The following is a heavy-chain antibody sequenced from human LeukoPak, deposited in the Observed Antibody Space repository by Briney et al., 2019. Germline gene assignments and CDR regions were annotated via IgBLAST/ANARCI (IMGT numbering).Heavy chain of an antibody. V-gene: IGHV1-18*01. Sequence: ASVKVSCKASGYTFTSYGISWVRQAPGQGLEWMGWISAYNGNTNYAQKLQGRVTMTTDTSTSTAYMELRSLRADDTAVYYCGRSYPGGCAFDIWGQGTMVTVSS. D-gene: IGHD3-16*01. CDR1: GYTFTSYG. CDR2: ISAYNGNT. CDR3: GRSYPGGCAFDI. J-gene: IGHJ3*02.